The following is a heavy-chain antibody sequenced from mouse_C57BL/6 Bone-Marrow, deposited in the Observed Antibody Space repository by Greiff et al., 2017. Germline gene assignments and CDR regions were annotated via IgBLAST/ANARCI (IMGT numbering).Heavy chain of an antibody. CDR3: TRTRGIDY. CDR2: IDPENGDT. D-gene: IGHD3-3*01. CDR1: GFNINDDY. V-gene: IGHV14-4*01. Sequence: EVKLMESGAELVRPGASVKLSCTASGFNINDDYMHWVKQRPEQGLEWIGWIDPENGDTEYASKFQGKATKTADTSSNTAYLQLSSLTSEDTAVYYCTRTRGIDYWGQGTTLTVSS. J-gene: IGHJ2*01.